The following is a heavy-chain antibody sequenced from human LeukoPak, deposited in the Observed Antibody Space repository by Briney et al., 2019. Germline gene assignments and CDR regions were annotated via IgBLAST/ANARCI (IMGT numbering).Heavy chain of an antibody. V-gene: IGHV4-61*02. CDR1: GGSISSGSYY. D-gene: IGHD2-21*01. Sequence: SQTLSLTCTVSGGSISSGSYYWSWIRQPAGKGLEWIGRIYTSGSTNYNPSLKSRVTISVDTSKNQFSLKLSSVTAADTAVYYCASEGIGLYYFGYWGQGTLVTVSS. CDR2: IYTSGST. CDR3: ASEGIGLYYFGY. J-gene: IGHJ4*02.